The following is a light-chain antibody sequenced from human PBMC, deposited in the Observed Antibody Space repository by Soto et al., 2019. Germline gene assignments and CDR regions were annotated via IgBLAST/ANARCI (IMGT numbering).Light chain of an antibody. V-gene: IGLV2-14*01. CDR2: EVS. J-gene: IGLJ1*01. Sequence: QSALTQPASVSGSPGQASTISCTGTSSDVGGYNYVSWYQQHPGKAPKLMIYEVSNRPSGVSNRFSGSKSGNTASLTISGLQSEDEADYYCSSFTSSSTFVFGTGTKLTVL. CDR3: SSFTSSSTFV. CDR1: SSDVGGYNY.